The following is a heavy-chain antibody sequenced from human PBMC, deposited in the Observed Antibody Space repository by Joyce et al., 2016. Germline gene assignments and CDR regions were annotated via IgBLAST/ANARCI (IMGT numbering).Heavy chain of an antibody. D-gene: IGHD3-10*01. CDR3: VRRRFGFGSKYYMDV. V-gene: IGHV3-30*19. CDR2: ISNEGDEE. CDR1: GLTFSAYA. Sequence: QVQLVESGGGVVQPGRSPRLSCAASGLTFSAYAMHWVRQGPGKGLEWVAMISNEGDEEFLADSVKGRFTGSRDNSRRMLYLQMNSLRTEDTAVYYCVRRRFGFGSKYYMDVWGRGTTVTVSS. J-gene: IGHJ6*03.